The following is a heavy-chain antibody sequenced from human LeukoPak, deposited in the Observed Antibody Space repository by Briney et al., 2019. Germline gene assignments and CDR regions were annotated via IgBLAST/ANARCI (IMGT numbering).Heavy chain of an antibody. V-gene: IGHV3-66*02. CDR3: ARRIVVVITATPGNDAFDI. J-gene: IGHJ3*02. CDR2: IYNNGST. CDR1: GFTVSSNY. D-gene: IGHD2-15*01. Sequence: PGGSLRLSCAASGFTVSSNYMSWVRQAPGKGLEWVSVIYNNGSTYYPDSVKGRFTISRDNSKHKQSLQMNSLRDEDTAVYYCARRIVVVITATPGNDAFDIWGQGTMVTVSS.